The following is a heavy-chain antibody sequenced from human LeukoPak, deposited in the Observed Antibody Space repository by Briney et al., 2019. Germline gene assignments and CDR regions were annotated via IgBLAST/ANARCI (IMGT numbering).Heavy chain of an antibody. Sequence: SETLSLTCAVYGGSFSGYYWSWIRQPPGKGLEWIGEINHSGSTNYNPSLKSRVTISVDTSKNQFSLKLSSVTAADTAVYYCARGPRPLYYYDSSGWGAFDIWGQGTMVTVSS. D-gene: IGHD3-22*01. CDR1: GGSFSGYY. J-gene: IGHJ3*02. CDR3: ARGPRPLYYYDSSGWGAFDI. CDR2: INHSGST. V-gene: IGHV4-34*01.